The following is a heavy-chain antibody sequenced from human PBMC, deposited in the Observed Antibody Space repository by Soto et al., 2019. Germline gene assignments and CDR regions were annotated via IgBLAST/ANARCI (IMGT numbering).Heavy chain of an antibody. Sequence: QVQLVESGGGLVKPGGSLRLSCAASGFTFSDYYMSWIRQAPGKGLEWVSYISSSSSYTNYADSVKGRFTISRDNAKNSLYLQMNSLRAEDTAVYYCARGDTVEDDAFDIWGQGTMVTVSS. J-gene: IGHJ3*02. D-gene: IGHD4-17*01. CDR2: ISSSSSYT. CDR1: GFTFSDYY. V-gene: IGHV3-11*05. CDR3: ARGDTVEDDAFDI.